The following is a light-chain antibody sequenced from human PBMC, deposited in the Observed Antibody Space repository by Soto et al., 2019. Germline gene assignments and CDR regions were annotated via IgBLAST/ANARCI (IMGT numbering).Light chain of an antibody. V-gene: IGLV2-14*01. Sequence: QSALTQPASVSGSPGQSITISCTGTSSDVGGHNYVSWYQQHPGTAPKLMIYEVTNRPSGVSNRFSGSKSGNTGSLTISGLQAEDEADYDCSSYTSSTTLDVVFGGGTKLTVL. CDR2: EVT. J-gene: IGLJ2*01. CDR3: SSYTSSTTLDVV. CDR1: SSDVGGHNY.